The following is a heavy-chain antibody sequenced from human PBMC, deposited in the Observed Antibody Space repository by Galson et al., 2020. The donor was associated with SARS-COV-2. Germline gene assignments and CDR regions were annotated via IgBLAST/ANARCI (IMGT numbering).Heavy chain of an antibody. CDR3: AKDRGTGSWESFDV. CDR2: IWSDGSDT. Sequence: GESLKISCAASGFNVRMYGINWVRQAPGKGLEWVALIWSDGSDTYYLDSVKGRFSVSRDKSKRVTFLEMSNLRGDDTGVYYCAKDRGTGSWESFDVWGQGTLVTVSS. CDR1: GFNVRMYG. J-gene: IGHJ4*02. D-gene: IGHD3-10*01. V-gene: IGHV3-30*02.